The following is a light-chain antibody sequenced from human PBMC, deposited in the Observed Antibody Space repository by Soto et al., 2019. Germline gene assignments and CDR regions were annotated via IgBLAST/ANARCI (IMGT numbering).Light chain of an antibody. V-gene: IGKV4-1*01. Sequence: DIVMTQFPNSLAVSLGERATINCKSSQSVLYSGNNKNYLGWYQQKPGQPPKLLIYWASIRASGVPDRFSGSGSGTDFTLKISRVEAEDVGVYYCMQALQTWTFGQGTKVDIK. J-gene: IGKJ1*01. CDR2: WAS. CDR1: QSVLYSGNNKNY. CDR3: MQALQTWT.